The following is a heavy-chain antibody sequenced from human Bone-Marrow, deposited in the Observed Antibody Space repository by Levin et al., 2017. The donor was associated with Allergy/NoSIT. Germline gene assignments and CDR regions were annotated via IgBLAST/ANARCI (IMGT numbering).Heavy chain of an antibody. D-gene: IGHD2-15*01. Sequence: LGESLKISCAASGFIFSTFAMDWVRQAPGKGLMWVARIHVDGSTRYADSVKGRFTISRDNAKNTLYLQMNSLRVDDTAVYYCARLLNIDYWGQGTLVTVSS. CDR1: GFIFSTFA. J-gene: IGHJ4*02. CDR2: IHVDGST. V-gene: IGHV3-74*01. CDR3: ARLLNIDY.